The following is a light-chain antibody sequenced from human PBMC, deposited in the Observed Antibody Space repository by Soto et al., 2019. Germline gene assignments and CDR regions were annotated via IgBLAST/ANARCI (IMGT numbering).Light chain of an antibody. V-gene: IGLV1-51*01. J-gene: IGLJ1*01. CDR1: ISNIGGNS. CDR2: DDN. Sequence: QSVLTQPPSVSAARGQKFTIACSGSISNIGGNSVSWYQQLPGTAPKLLIYDDNKRPSGIPDRFSGSKSGTSATLGITGFQTGDEADYYCGSWDSSLSAYVFGTGTKVTVL. CDR3: GSWDSSLSAYV.